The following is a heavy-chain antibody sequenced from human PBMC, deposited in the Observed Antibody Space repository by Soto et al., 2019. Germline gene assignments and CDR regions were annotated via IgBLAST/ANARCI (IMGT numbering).Heavy chain of an antibody. CDR2: LNSEGTIT. Sequence: EVQLVESGGGLVQPGGSLRLSCAASGFTFTSYWMHWVRQAPGKGLVWVSRLNSEGTITTYADSVKGRFTISRDNAKNTVYLQMNSLRAEDTAVYYCARPFTLLGNDAFDLWDQGTMVTVSS. V-gene: IGHV3-74*03. D-gene: IGHD3-16*01. CDR3: ARPFTLLGNDAFDL. CDR1: GFTFTSYW. J-gene: IGHJ3*01.